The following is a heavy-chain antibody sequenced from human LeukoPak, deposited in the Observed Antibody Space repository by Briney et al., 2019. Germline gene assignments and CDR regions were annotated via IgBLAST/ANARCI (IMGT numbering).Heavy chain of an antibody. CDR3: AKSLGNIVVVTVVS. Sequence: GGSLRLSCVVSGLTVSNYDMTWVRQAPGKGLEWVSGIRESGGGTSYADSVKGRFTISRDNSKNTLYLQMNNLRAQDTAVYYCAKSLGNIVVVTVVSWGQGTLVTVSS. V-gene: IGHV3-23*01. CDR1: GLTVSNYD. D-gene: IGHD2-21*02. J-gene: IGHJ5*02. CDR2: IRESGGGT.